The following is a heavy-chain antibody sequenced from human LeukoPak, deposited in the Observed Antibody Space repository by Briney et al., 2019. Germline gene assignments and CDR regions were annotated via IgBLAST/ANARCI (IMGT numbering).Heavy chain of an antibody. Sequence: ASVKVSCKASGYTFTGQYMHWVRQAPGQGLEWMGWINPNSGGTNYAQKFQGRVTMTRDTSISTAYMELSRLRSHDTAVYYCARANSGWTKYYFDYWGQGTLVTVSS. V-gene: IGHV1-2*02. J-gene: IGHJ4*02. D-gene: IGHD6-19*01. CDR1: GYTFTGQY. CDR2: INPNSGGT. CDR3: ARANSGWTKYYFDY.